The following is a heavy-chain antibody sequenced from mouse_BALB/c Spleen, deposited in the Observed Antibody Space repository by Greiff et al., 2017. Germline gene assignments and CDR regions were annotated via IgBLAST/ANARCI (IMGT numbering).Heavy chain of an antibody. CDR3: TDYGYDEGFAY. CDR1: GYSFTSYW. CDR2: IYPGNSDT. J-gene: IGHJ3*01. V-gene: IGHV1-5*01. Sequence: EVQLQQSGTVLARPGASVKMSCKASGYSFTSYWLHWVKQRPGQGLEWIGAIYPGNSDTSYNQKFKGKAKLTAVTSASTAYMELSSLTNEDSAVYYCTDYGYDEGFAYWGQGTLVTVSA. D-gene: IGHD2-2*01.